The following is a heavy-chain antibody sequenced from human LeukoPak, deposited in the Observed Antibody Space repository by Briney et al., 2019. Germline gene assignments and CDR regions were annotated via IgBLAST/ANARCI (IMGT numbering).Heavy chain of an antibody. CDR3: AELGITMIGGV. J-gene: IGHJ6*04. V-gene: IGHV3-48*01. CDR2: ISSSFNTI. Sequence: GGSLRLSCAASGFIFSSYSMIWVRQAPGKGLEWVSYISSSFNTIYYADFVKGRFTISRDNAKNSLYLQMNSLRAEDTAVYYCAELGITMIGGVWGKGTTVTISS. CDR1: GFIFSSYS. D-gene: IGHD3-10*02.